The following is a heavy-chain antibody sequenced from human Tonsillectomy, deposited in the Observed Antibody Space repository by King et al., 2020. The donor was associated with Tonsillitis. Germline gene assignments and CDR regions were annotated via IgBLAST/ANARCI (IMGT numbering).Heavy chain of an antibody. J-gene: IGHJ3*02. CDR3: ARRVGAYDAFDI. CDR2: INQHGSEK. Sequence: VQLVESGGGLVQPGGSLRLSCAASGFTFSSYWMSWVRQAPGKGLEWVANINQHGSEKYYVDSMKGRFTISRDNAKNSLYLQMNSLRAEDTAVYYCARRVGAYDAFDIWGQGTMVTGSS. CDR1: GFTFSSYW. V-gene: IGHV3-7*01. D-gene: IGHD1-26*01.